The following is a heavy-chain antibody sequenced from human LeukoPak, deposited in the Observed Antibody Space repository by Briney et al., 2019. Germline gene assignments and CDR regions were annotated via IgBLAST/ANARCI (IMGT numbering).Heavy chain of an antibody. CDR1: GFTFDDYA. V-gene: IGHV3-9*01. CDR3: AKEGIDNAFDI. Sequence: GGSLRLSCAASGFTFDDYAMHWVRQPPGKGLEWVSGISWNSGSIGYADSVKGRFTISRDNAKNSLYLQMNSLRAEDTALYYCAKEGIDNAFDIWGQGTMVTVSS. D-gene: IGHD2-15*01. CDR2: ISWNSGSI. J-gene: IGHJ3*02.